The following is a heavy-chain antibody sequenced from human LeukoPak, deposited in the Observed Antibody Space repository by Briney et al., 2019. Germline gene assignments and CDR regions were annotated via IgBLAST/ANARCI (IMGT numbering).Heavy chain of an antibody. V-gene: IGHV4-59*01. D-gene: IGHD3-22*01. CDR1: GGSINSYY. CDR2: IYYSGST. J-gene: IGHJ3*02. Sequence: SETLSLTCTVSGGSINSYYWSWIRQPPGKGLEWIGYIYYSGSTNYNPSLKSRVTISVDTSKNQFSLKLSSVTAADTAAYYCARDFATYDSSGYYPGAFDIWGQGTMVTVSS. CDR3: ARDFATYDSSGYYPGAFDI.